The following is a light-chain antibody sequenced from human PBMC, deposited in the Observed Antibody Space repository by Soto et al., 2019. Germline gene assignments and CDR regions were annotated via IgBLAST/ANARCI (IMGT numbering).Light chain of an antibody. Sequence: EIVMTQSAATLSVSPGERATRSCRASQSVSSNLAWYQQKPGQAPRLLIYGASTRATGIPARFSGSGSGTEFTLTISSLQSEDFAVYYCQQYNNWPLTFGQGTKADIK. CDR1: QSVSSN. CDR2: GAS. CDR3: QQYNNWPLT. V-gene: IGKV3-15*01. J-gene: IGKJ1*01.